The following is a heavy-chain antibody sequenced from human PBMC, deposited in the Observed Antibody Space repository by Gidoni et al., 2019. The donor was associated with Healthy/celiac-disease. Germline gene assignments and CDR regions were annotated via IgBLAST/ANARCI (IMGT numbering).Heavy chain of an antibody. CDR3: AKDRTTVTTLVDFDY. V-gene: IGHV3-23*01. CDR1: GFTFSRYA. J-gene: IGHJ4*02. Sequence: DVQLLESGGGLVQPGGSLRPSCAASGFTFSRYAMSWVRQAPGKGLVWVSAISGSGGSTYYADSGKGRFTRSRDNSKNTLYLQMNSLRAEDTAVYYCAKDRTTVTTLVDFDYWGQGTLVTVSS. D-gene: IGHD4-17*01. CDR2: ISGSGGST.